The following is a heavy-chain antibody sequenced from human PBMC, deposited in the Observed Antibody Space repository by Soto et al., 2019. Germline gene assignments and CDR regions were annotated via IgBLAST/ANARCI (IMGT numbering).Heavy chain of an antibody. V-gene: IGHV3-30*04. Sequence: QVQLVESGGGVVQPGRSLRLSCVASGFILSNYAMHWVRQSPGKGLEWVAVLSYDGKNEYYADSVKGRFTISRDNFKNTEDLKKNCLRVEDTAVYYFAGGEPVGIQGWPPVFRYFDHWGQGTLVTVSS. CDR2: LSYDGKNE. CDR3: AGGEPVGIQGWPPVFRYFDH. J-gene: IGHJ4*02. CDR1: GFILSNYA. D-gene: IGHD5-18*01.